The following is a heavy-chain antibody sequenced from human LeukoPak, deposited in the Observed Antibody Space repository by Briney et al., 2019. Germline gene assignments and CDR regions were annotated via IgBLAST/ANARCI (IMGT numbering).Heavy chain of an antibody. D-gene: IGHD2-21*02. CDR2: IRSSSSYI. Sequence: GGSLRPSCAASGLTFSSYSMNWVRQAPGKGLEWVSSIRSSSSYIYYADSVKGRFTISRDNAKTSLYLQMNSLRGEDTAVYYCARDLLPYCGGDCYSPLWDWGQGTLVTVPS. CDR1: GLTFSSYS. CDR3: ARDLLPYCGGDCYSPLWD. J-gene: IGHJ4*02. V-gene: IGHV3-21*01.